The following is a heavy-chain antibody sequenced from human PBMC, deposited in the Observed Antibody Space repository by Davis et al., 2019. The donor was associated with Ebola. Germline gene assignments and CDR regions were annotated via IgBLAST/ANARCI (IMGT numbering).Heavy chain of an antibody. J-gene: IGHJ4*02. CDR3: ARVGVLEQAFDS. CDR2: IYHSGSI. D-gene: IGHD3-16*01. CDR1: GGSISSSNW. V-gene: IGHV4-4*02. Sequence: MPSETLSLTCAVSGGSISSSNWWSWVRQPPGKGLEWIGEIYHSGSINYNPSLKSRVTISVDKSKNQFSLKLSSVTAADTAVYYCARVGVLEQAFDSWGQGTLVTVSS.